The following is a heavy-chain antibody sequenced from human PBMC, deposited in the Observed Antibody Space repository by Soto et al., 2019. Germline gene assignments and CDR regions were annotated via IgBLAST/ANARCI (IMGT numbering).Heavy chain of an antibody. CDR1: GGSISSGGYS. J-gene: IGHJ4*02. CDR3: ARGSYYYVSSGYYHY. CDR2: IYHSGST. D-gene: IGHD3-22*01. V-gene: IGHV4-30-2*05. Sequence: TLSLTCAVSGGSISSGGYSWGWIRQPPGKGLEWIGYIYHSGSTYYNPSLKSRVTISVDTSKNQFSLKLSSVTAADTAVYYCARGSYYYVSSGYYHYWGKGTLVTFSS.